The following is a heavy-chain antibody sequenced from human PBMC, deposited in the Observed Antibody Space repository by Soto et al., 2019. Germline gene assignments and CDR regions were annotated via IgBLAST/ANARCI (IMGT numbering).Heavy chain of an antibody. CDR1: GFTFSNHG. CDR2: VSADGYTT. J-gene: IGHJ2*01. D-gene: IGHD3-10*01. Sequence: EVQLLESGGGLAQPGGSLRLSCAASGFTFSNHGMTWVRQAPGKGLEWVSSVSADGYTTYYADSVRGRLTISRDNSGDTVYVRMNNLRAEDTALYYCAREASVPSFGDFWFFDLWGRGTQVTVSS. V-gene: IGHV3-23*01. CDR3: AREASVPSFGDFWFFDL.